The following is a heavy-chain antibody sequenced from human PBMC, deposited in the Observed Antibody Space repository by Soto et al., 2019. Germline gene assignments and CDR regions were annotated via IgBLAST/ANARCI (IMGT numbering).Heavy chain of an antibody. CDR1: GGSFSSYS. V-gene: IGHV1-69*02. CDR2: IVPMLGIV. Sequence: QVQLVQSGAEVKKPGSSVKVSCKASGGSFSSYSMSWVRQAPGQGLEWMGRIVPMLGIVDNAQKFQGRVTITADTSTRTAYMELSSLRSEDTAIYYCARSTVTALSNSYYYYGMDAW. D-gene: IGHD2-21*02. CDR3: ARSTVTALSNSYYYYGMDA. J-gene: IGHJ6*01.